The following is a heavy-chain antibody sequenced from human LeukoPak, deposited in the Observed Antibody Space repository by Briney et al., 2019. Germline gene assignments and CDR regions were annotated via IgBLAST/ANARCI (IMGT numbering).Heavy chain of an antibody. CDR2: ISYDGSNK. D-gene: IGHD3-22*01. V-gene: IGHV3-30-3*01. CDR1: GFTFSSYA. Sequence: PGRSLRLSCAASGFTFSSYAMHWVRQAPGRGLEWVAVISYDGSNKYYADSVKGRFTISRDNSKNTLYLQMNSLRSEDTAVYYCARGPYNPDDSSGPGHAFDIWGQGTMVTVSS. J-gene: IGHJ3*02. CDR3: ARGPYNPDDSSGPGHAFDI.